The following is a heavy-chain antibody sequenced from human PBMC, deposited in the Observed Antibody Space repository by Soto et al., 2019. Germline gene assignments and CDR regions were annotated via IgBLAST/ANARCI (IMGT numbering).Heavy chain of an antibody. CDR2: IDPSDSYT. Sequence: GESLKISCKGSGYSFTSYWISWVRQMPGKGLEWMGRIDPSDSYTNYSPSFHGHVTISADKSISTAYLQWSSLKASDTAMYYCASTYRDNTAPFHDYYYGMDVWGQGTTVTVSS. D-gene: IGHD5-18*01. CDR1: GYSFTSYW. J-gene: IGHJ6*02. V-gene: IGHV5-10-1*01. CDR3: ASTYRDNTAPFHDYYYGMDV.